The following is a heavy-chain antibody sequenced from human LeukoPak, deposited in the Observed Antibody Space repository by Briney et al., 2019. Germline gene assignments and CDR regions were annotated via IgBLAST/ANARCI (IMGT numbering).Heavy chain of an antibody. J-gene: IGHJ4*02. V-gene: IGHV4-61*02. Sequence: PSETLSLTCTVSGGSISGSTYYWGWIRQPAGKGLEWIGRIYASGSTSYNPSLKSRATISVDTSKNQFSLKLSSVTAADTAIYYCARDGGSYSLDYGGRGTLVTVSS. D-gene: IGHD1-26*01. CDR3: ARDGGSYSLDY. CDR1: GGSISGSTYY. CDR2: IYASGST.